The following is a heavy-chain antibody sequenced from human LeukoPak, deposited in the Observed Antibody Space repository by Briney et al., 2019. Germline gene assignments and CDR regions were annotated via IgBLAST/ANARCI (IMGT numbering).Heavy chain of an antibody. CDR2: IKQDGSER. CDR1: GLIFGDCW. D-gene: IGHD3-22*01. Sequence: PGGSLRLSCVVSGLIFGDCWMSWVRQAPGKGLEWVANIKQDGSERYYVDSVKGRFTISRDNAKNSVYLQMNSLRADETAVYYCARDRRLHYYDSSGPLGYDYHSMDVWGQGTTVTVSS. J-gene: IGHJ6*02. CDR3: ARDRRLHYYDSSGPLGYDYHSMDV. V-gene: IGHV3-7*01.